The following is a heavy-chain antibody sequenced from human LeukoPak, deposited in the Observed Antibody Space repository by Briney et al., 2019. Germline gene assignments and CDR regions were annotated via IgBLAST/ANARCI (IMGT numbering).Heavy chain of an antibody. J-gene: IGHJ6*03. CDR1: EFSVGSNY. CDR3: ARDSSDSSGYFPYYYYYYMDV. V-gene: IGHV3-7*01. D-gene: IGHD3-22*01. Sequence: GGSLRLSCAASEFSVGSNYMTWVRQAPGKGLEWVANIKRDGSEKYYVDSVKGRFTISRDNAKNSLYLQMNSLRAEDTAVYYCARDSSDSSGYFPYYYYYYMDVWGKGTTVTVSS. CDR2: IKRDGSEK.